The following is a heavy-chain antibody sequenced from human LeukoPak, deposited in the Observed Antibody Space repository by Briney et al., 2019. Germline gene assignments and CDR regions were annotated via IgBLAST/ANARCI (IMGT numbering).Heavy chain of an antibody. Sequence: RASVKVSCKASGYTFTTYGISWVRQAPGQGLEWMGWINPNSGGTNYAQKFQGRVTMTRDTSISTAYMELSRLRSDDTAVYYCAQRRYAFDIWGQGTMVTVSS. CDR2: INPNSGGT. J-gene: IGHJ3*02. V-gene: IGHV1-2*02. D-gene: IGHD1-1*01. CDR1: GYTFTTYG. CDR3: AQRRYAFDI.